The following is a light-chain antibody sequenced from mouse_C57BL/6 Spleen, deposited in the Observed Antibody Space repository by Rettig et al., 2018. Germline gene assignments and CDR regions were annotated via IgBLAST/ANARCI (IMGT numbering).Light chain of an antibody. CDR2: RAN. CDR3: LQYDEFPWT. CDR1: QDINSY. Sequence: DIKMTQSPSSMYASLGERVTITRKASQDINSYFSWFQQKPGKSPKTLIYRANRLVDGVPSRFSGSGSGQDYSLTISSLEYEDMGIYYCLQYDEFPWTFGGGTKLEIK. J-gene: IGKJ1*01. V-gene: IGKV14-111*01.